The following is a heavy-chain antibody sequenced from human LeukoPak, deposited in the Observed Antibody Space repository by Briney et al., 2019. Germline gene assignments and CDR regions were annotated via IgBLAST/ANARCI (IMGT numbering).Heavy chain of an antibody. Sequence: GASVKVSCKASGYTFTGYYMHWVRQAPGQGLEWMGSINPNSGGTNYAQKFQGRVTMTRDTSISTAYMELSRLRSDDTAVYYCARDGSGYALRPTTHPPDYWGQGTLVTVSS. J-gene: IGHJ4*02. CDR2: INPNSGGT. CDR3: ARDGSGYALRPTTHPPDY. V-gene: IGHV1-2*02. CDR1: GYTFTGYY. D-gene: IGHD5-12*01.